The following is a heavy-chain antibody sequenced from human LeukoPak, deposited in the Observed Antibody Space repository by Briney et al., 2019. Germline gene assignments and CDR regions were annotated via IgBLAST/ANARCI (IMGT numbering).Heavy chain of an antibody. D-gene: IGHD2-8*01. CDR3: ANADTEDFFDS. CDR2: IYHDETT. Sequence: SETLSLTCAVSGSSISSDHYWGWVRQPPGKGLEWVGSIYHDETTYYNPSLKSRVTISLVTSKKQFSLMLASVTAADTAIYYCANADTEDFFDSWGQGILVTVSS. CDR1: GSSISSDHY. V-gene: IGHV4-38-2*01. J-gene: IGHJ4*02.